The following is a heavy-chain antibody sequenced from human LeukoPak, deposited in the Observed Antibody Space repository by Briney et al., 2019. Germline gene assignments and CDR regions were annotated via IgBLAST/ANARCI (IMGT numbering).Heavy chain of an antibody. CDR3: ARLYQHDSSTYRPLDY. CDR1: GFTFDDYG. CDR2: INWNGGST. Sequence: GGSLRLSCAASGFTFDDYGMSWVRQAPGKGLEWVSGINWNGGSTGYADSVKGRFTISRDNAKNSLYLQMNSLRAEDTALYYCARLYQHDSSTYRPLDYWGQGTLVTVSS. D-gene: IGHD3-22*01. J-gene: IGHJ4*02. V-gene: IGHV3-20*04.